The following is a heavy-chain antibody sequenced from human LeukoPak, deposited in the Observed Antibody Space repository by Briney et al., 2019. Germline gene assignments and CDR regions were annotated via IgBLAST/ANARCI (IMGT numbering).Heavy chain of an antibody. J-gene: IGHJ5*02. CDR2: MNPNRGNT. Sequence: GASVKVSCKASGYTFTSYDINWVRQATGQGLEWMGWMNPNRGNTGYAQKFQGRVTMTRNTSISTAYMELSSLRSEDTAVYYCARGPSRVQYYYDSSGPSRGWFDPWGQGTLVTVSS. D-gene: IGHD3-22*01. CDR3: ARGPSRVQYYYDSSGPSRGWFDP. CDR1: GYTFTSYD. V-gene: IGHV1-8*01.